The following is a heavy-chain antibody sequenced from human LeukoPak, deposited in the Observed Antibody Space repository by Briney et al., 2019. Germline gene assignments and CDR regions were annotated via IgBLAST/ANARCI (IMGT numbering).Heavy chain of an antibody. Sequence: SETLSLTCAVYGGSFSGYYWSWIRQPPGKGLEWIGEINHSGSTNYNPSLKSRVTISVDTSKNQFSLKLSSVTAADTAVYYCARGYYYGSGSYYRYYYYYYMDVWGKGTTVTISS. CDR2: INHSGST. J-gene: IGHJ6*03. D-gene: IGHD3-10*01. V-gene: IGHV4-34*01. CDR1: GGSFSGYY. CDR3: ARGYYYGSGSYYRYYYYYYMDV.